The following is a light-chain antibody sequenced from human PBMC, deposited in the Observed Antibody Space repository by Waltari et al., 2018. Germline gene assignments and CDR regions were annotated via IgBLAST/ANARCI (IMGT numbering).Light chain of an antibody. J-gene: IGKJ4*01. Sequence: IEMTQSPATLSVSPGARAPLSCRASQSVGGNLAWYQQKPGQAPRLLIHGASTRATGVPARFSGSGSGTEFTLTISSLQSEDFAVYYCQQYHKWPPLTFGGGTKVEIK. CDR1: QSVGGN. CDR2: GAS. CDR3: QQYHKWPPLT. V-gene: IGKV3-15*01.